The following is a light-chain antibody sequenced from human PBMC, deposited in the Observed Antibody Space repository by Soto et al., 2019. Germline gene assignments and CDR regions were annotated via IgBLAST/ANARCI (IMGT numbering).Light chain of an antibody. V-gene: IGKV1-39*01. CDR1: QDIGRY. J-gene: IGKJ4*01. CDR2: AAS. Sequence: DIQMTQSPASRSASVGERVTITCRAGQDIGRYLNWYQQKPGKAPKLLIYAASSLHSGVPSRFSGSGSGTDFTLTISSLQPEDFATYSCQQTYRTPLTFGGGTKVDIK. CDR3: QQTYRTPLT.